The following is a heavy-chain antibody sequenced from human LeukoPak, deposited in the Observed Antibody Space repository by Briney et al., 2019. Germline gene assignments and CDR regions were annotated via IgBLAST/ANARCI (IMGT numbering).Heavy chain of an antibody. J-gene: IGHJ4*02. D-gene: IGHD6-13*01. Sequence: GGSLRLSCAASGFTFSSYSMSWVRQAPGKGLEWASSISSSSSYIYYADSVKGRFTISRDNAKNSLYLQMNSLRAEDTAVYYCARFSQQLAYFDYWGQGTLVTVSS. CDR1: GFTFSSYS. V-gene: IGHV3-21*01. CDR3: ARFSQQLAYFDY. CDR2: ISSSSSYI.